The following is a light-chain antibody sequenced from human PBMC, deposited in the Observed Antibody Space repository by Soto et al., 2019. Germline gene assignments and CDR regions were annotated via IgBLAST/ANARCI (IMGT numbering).Light chain of an antibody. V-gene: IGKV3-20*01. J-gene: IGKJ1*01. CDR1: QSVSSSY. CDR2: GAS. CDR3: QQYGSSPWT. Sequence: EIVLTQSPGTLSLSRGERATLSCRASQSVSSSYLAWHQQKPGQAPRLLIYGASSRATGIPDRFSGSGSGTDFTLTISRLEPEDFAVYYCQQYGSSPWTFGQGTKVDVK.